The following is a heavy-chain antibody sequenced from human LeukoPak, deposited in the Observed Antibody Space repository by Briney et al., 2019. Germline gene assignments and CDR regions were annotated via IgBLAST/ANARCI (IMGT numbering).Heavy chain of an antibody. D-gene: IGHD2-15*01. V-gene: IGHV1-2*06. J-gene: IGHJ3*01. Sequence: ASMKVSCKTSGYTFTNYYIQWLRQAPGQGLEWMGRINPNTGGANYAQNFQGRVTMTRDTSTSTAYMDLRRLTSDDTAIYYCAITYSNNAFDVWGQGTVVTVSS. CDR3: AITYSNNAFDV. CDR2: INPNTGGA. CDR1: GYTFTNYY.